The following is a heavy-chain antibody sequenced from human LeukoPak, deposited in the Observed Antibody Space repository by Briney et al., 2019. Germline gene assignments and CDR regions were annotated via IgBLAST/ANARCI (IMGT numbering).Heavy chain of an antibody. CDR3: AKGQVGATGAFYFDY. D-gene: IGHD1-26*01. CDR2: IPYDGSNK. V-gene: IGHV3-30*02. J-gene: IGHJ4*02. CDR1: GFIFSSYG. Sequence: GGSLRLPCAASGFIFSSYGMHWVRQAPGKGLEWVAFIPYDGSNKYYADSVKGRFTISRDNSKNTLFLQINRLRAEDTAVYFCAKGQVGATGAFYFDYWGQGTPVTVSS.